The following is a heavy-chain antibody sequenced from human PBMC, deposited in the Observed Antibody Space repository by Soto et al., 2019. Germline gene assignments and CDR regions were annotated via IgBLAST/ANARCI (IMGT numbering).Heavy chain of an antibody. V-gene: IGHV1-18*01. D-gene: IGHD3-22*01. Sequence: ASVKVSCKASGYTFTSYGISWVRQAPGQGPEWMGWISGHNGNTNHPQSLQGRVTMTTDTSRNTAYMELRSLRSDDTAVYYCARHRFNYYDNSAYYYFDQVGQETLFTVSP. CDR3: ARHRFNYYDNSAYYYFDQ. CDR1: GYTFTSYG. CDR2: ISGHNGNT. J-gene: IGHJ4*01.